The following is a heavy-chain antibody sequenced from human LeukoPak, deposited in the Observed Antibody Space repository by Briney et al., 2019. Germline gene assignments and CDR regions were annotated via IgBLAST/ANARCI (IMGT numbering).Heavy chain of an antibody. V-gene: IGHV3-21*01. Sequence: GGSLRLSCAASGFTFSSYSMNWVRQAPGRGLEWVSSISSSSYIYYADSVKGRFTISRDNAKNSLYLQMNSLRAEDTAVYYCATDSSGYSLDYWGQGTLVTVSS. CDR2: ISSSSYI. D-gene: IGHD3-22*01. CDR3: ATDSSGYSLDY. J-gene: IGHJ4*02. CDR1: GFTFSSYS.